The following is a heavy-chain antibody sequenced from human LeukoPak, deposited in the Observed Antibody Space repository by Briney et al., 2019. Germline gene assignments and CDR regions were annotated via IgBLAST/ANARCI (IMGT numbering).Heavy chain of an antibody. CDR2: ISSSSSYI. J-gene: IGHJ4*02. V-gene: IGHV3-21*04. D-gene: IGHD4-17*01. CDR1: GFTFSSYS. CDR3: ARDFGDYGAQYFDY. Sequence: PGGSLRLSCAASGFTFSSYSMNWVRQAPGKGLEWVSSISSSSSYIYYADSVKGRLTISRDNAKNSLYLDMNSLRAEDTALYYCARDFGDYGAQYFDYWGQGTLVTVSS.